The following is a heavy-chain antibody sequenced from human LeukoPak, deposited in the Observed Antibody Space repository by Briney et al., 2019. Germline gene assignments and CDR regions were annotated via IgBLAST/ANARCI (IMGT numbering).Heavy chain of an antibody. Sequence: QTGGSLRLSCAASGFTFSSYAMSWVRQAPGKGLEWVSAISGSGGSTYYADSVKGRFTISRDNSKNTLYLQMNSLRAEDTAVYYCAKDRWSSSSYFDYWGQGTLVTVSS. CDR3: AKDRWSSSSYFDY. CDR1: GFTFSSYA. D-gene: IGHD6-6*01. J-gene: IGHJ4*02. CDR2: ISGSGGST. V-gene: IGHV3-23*01.